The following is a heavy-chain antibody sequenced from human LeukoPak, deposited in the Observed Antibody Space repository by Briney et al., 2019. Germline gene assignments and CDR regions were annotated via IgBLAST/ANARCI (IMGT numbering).Heavy chain of an antibody. CDR2: IIPILGIA. Sequence: ASVKVSCKASGGTFGSYAISWVRQAPGQGLEWMGRIIPILGIANYAQKFQGRVTITADKSTSTAYMELSSLRSEDTAVYYCARSNDSSGYYFARSGYFDYWGQGTLVTVPS. J-gene: IGHJ4*02. D-gene: IGHD3-22*01. CDR3: ARSNDSSGYYFARSGYFDY. V-gene: IGHV1-69*04. CDR1: GGTFGSYA.